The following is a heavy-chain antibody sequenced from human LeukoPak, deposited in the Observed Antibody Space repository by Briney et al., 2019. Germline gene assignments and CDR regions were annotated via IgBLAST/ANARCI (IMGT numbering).Heavy chain of an antibody. CDR2: FDPEDGET. Sequence: GASVKVSCKVSGYTLTELSMHWVRQAPGKGLEWMGGFDPEDGETIYAQKFQGRVTMTEDTSTDTAYMELSSLRSEDTAVYYCATVGSPKITMIVASYYDYWGQGTLVTVSS. J-gene: IGHJ4*02. V-gene: IGHV1-24*01. CDR3: ATVGSPKITMIVASYYDY. CDR1: GYTLTELS. D-gene: IGHD3-22*01.